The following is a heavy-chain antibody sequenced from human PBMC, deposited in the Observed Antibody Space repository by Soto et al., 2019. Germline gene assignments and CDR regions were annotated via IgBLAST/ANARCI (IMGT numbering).Heavy chain of an antibody. CDR2: INPNGGTT. J-gene: IGHJ3*01. D-gene: IGHD2-15*01. V-gene: IGHV1-46*03. Sequence: QVVQSGAEVRKPGASVKVSCKASGYSFTTYYIHWFRQAPGQGLEWMAIINPNGGTTNYAQKFLGRVTVTMDMSSSTAYMELSSLRSDDTAMYYCAAYCSGGGCPPGHWNWGRGTMVTVSS. CDR3: AAYCSGGGCPPGHWN. CDR1: GYSFTTYY.